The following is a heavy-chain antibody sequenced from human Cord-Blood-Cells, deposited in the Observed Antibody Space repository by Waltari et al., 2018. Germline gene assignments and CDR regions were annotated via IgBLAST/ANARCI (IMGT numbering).Heavy chain of an antibody. Sequence: QVQLVQSGAEVKKPGASVKVSCKASGYTFTSYAMHWVRQAPGQRLEWMGWINAGNCNTKYSQKFQGRVTITRDTSASTAYMELSSLRSEDTAVYYCARKQLGGWFDPWGQGTLVTVSS. CDR1: GYTFTSYA. CDR3: ARKQLGGWFDP. D-gene: IGHD6-6*01. V-gene: IGHV1-3*01. J-gene: IGHJ5*02. CDR2: INAGNCNT.